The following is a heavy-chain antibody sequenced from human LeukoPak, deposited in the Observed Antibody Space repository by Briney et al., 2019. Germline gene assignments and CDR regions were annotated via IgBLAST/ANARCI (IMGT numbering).Heavy chain of an antibody. Sequence: SETLSLTCTVSGGSISSGSYYWSWIRQPPGKGLEWIGSIYYSGSTYYNPSLKSRVTISVDTSKNQFSLKLSSVTAADTAVYYCARDRIPTMVRGGRYFQHWGQGPLVTVSS. J-gene: IGHJ1*01. CDR3: ARDRIPTMVRGGRYFQH. CDR2: IYYSGST. CDR1: GGSISSGSYY. D-gene: IGHD3-10*01. V-gene: IGHV4-39*07.